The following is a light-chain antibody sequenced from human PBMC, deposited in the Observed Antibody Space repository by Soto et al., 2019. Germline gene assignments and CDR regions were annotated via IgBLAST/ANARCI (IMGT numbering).Light chain of an antibody. CDR2: EVT. CDR3: SSYAGSINLGV. V-gene: IGLV2-8*01. CDR1: SSDVGGYNF. J-gene: IGLJ3*02. Sequence: QSVLTQPPSASGSPGQSVTISCTGTSSDVGGYNFVSWYQQHPGKAPKLMIYEVTKRPSGVPSRFSGSKSGNTASLTVSGLQAEDEADYYCSSYAGSINLGVFGGGTKLTVL.